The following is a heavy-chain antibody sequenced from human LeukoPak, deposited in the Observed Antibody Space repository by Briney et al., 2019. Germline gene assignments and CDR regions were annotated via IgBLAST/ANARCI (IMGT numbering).Heavy chain of an antibody. D-gene: IGHD1-26*01. CDR1: GGSISSYY. V-gene: IGHV4-59*01. Sequence: SETLPLTCTVSGGSISSYYWSWIRQPPGKGLEWIGYIYYSGSTNYNPSLKSRVTISVDTSKNQFSLKLSSVTAADTAVYYCARFGVVTWELDYWGQGTLVTVSS. J-gene: IGHJ4*02. CDR3: ARFGVVTWELDY. CDR2: IYYSGST.